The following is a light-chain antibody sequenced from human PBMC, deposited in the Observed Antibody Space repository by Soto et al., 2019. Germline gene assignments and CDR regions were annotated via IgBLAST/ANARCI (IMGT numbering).Light chain of an antibody. J-gene: IGKJ1*01. Sequence: DIQLTQSPSFLSASVGDRVTITCRASQGISSYLAWYQQKPGKAPKLLIYAASTLQSGVPSRFSGSGSGTEFTLTIGSLQPDDFATYYCQQYDKYSWTFGQGTKVDIK. CDR1: QGISSY. CDR2: AAS. CDR3: QQYDKYSWT. V-gene: IGKV1-9*01.